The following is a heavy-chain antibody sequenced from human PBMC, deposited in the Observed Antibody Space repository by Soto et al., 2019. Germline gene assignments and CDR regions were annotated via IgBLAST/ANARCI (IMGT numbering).Heavy chain of an antibody. CDR2: IYYSGST. J-gene: IGHJ6*02. CDR1: GGSISSSSYY. CDR3: ARSQYSSSSWPNYGMDV. V-gene: IGHV4-39*01. D-gene: IGHD6-6*01. Sequence: SETLSLTCTVSGGSISSSSYYWGWIRQPPGKGLEWIGSIYYSGSTYYNPSLKSRVTISVDTSKNQFSLKLSSVTAADTAVYYCARSQYSSSSWPNYGMDVWGQGTTVTVSS.